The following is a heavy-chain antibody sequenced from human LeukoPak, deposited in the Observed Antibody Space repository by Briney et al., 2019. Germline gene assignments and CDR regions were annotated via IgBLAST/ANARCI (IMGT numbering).Heavy chain of an antibody. J-gene: IGHJ4*02. D-gene: IGHD5-18*01. CDR2: ISSSGST. V-gene: IGHV4-59*02. CDR3: ARDRGDTAMAHPFAY. Sequence: PSGTLALTCTVSGGSVSTYHWSWIRQPAGEGLDWIGFISSSGSTNYNPSLKSRVTISIDTSNNQFSLKLSSVTAADTAVYYCARDRGDTAMAHPFAYWGQGTLVTVSS. CDR1: GGSVSTYH.